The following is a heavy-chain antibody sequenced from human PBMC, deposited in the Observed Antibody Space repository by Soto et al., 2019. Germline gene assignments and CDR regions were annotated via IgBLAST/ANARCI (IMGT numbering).Heavy chain of an antibody. CDR1: GGSISSGDYY. D-gene: IGHD2-2*01. J-gene: IGHJ6*02. V-gene: IGHV4-30-4*01. CDR2: IYYSGST. Sequence: SLTCTVSGGSISSGDYYWSWIRQPPGKGLEWIGYIYYSGSTYYNPSLKSRVTISVDTSKNQFSLKLSSVTAADTAVYYCARDQDCSSTSCYSTAPYGMDVWGQGTTVTVSS. CDR3: ARDQDCSSTSCYSTAPYGMDV.